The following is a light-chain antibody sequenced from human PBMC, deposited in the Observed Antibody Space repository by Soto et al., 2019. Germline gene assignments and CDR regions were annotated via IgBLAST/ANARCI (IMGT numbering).Light chain of an antibody. CDR3: MQALQTPFT. CDR2: LGS. CDR1: QSLLHSNGYNY. J-gene: IGKJ3*01. Sequence: DIVMTQSPLSLPVTPGEPASISCRSSQSLLHSNGYNYLDWYLQKPGQSPQLLIYLGSNRASGVPDGFSGSCSGTEFTMKISRVEAEDVGVYYCMQALQTPFTFGPGTKVDIK. V-gene: IGKV2-28*01.